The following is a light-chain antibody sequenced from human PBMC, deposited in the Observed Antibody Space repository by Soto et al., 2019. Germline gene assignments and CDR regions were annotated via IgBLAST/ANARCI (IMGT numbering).Light chain of an antibody. V-gene: IGLV1-51*01. CDR2: DNN. J-gene: IGLJ2*01. Sequence: QSVLTQPPSVSAAPGQKVTISCSGSSSNIGNGYVSWYQHLPGTAPKLLIYDNNMRPSGIPDRFSGSQSGTSATLAITGLQTGDEAHYYCGTWDSSLSAGVFGGGTKLTVL. CDR3: GTWDSSLSAGV. CDR1: SSNIGNGY.